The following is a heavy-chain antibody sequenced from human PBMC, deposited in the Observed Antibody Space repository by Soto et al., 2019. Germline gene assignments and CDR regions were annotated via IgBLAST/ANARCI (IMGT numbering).Heavy chain of an antibody. CDR1: GYTFTNYG. CDR3: ARQSIRATERFGESRWFDP. D-gene: IGHD3-10*01. Sequence: ASVKVSCKASGYTFTNYGVSWVRQAPGQGLEWMGWISADTGNTNYAQKLQGRVTMTTDTSTNTAYMELRSLRAEDTAVYYCARQSIRATERFGESRWFDPWGQGTLVTVSS. V-gene: IGHV1-18*01. CDR2: ISADTGNT. J-gene: IGHJ5*02.